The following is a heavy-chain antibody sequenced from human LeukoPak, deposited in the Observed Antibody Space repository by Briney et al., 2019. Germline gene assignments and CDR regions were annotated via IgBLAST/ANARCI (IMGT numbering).Heavy chain of an antibody. CDR2: ISAYNGNT. Sequence: ASVKVSCKASGYTFTSYGISWVRQAPGQGLECMGWISAYNGNTNYAQNLQGRVTMTTDTSTSTAYMELRSLRSDDTAVYYCARADYGDYLYYFDYWGQGTLVTVSS. V-gene: IGHV1-18*01. D-gene: IGHD4-17*01. CDR1: GYTFTSYG. CDR3: ARADYGDYLYYFDY. J-gene: IGHJ4*02.